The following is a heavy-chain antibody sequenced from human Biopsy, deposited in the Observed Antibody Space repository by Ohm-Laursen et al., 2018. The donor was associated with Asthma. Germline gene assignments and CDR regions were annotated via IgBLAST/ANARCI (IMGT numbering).Heavy chain of an antibody. CDR1: GFTVSTNG. V-gene: IGHV3-11*01. CDR2: ISSSGSTT. CDR3: ARVFESSEWGPFYHFGLDV. Sequence: LSLTCAASGFTVSTNGMSWVRQPPGKGLEWVSSISSSGSTTYPAESVKGRFTISRDNAQKSLFLQMGSLRAEDTAIYYCARVFESSEWGPFYHFGLDVWGQGTTVAVSS. J-gene: IGHJ6*02. D-gene: IGHD6-25*01.